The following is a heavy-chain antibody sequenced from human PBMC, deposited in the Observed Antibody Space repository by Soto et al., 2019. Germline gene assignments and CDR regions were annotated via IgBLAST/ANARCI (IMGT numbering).Heavy chain of an antibody. CDR1: GYTFTSYG. D-gene: IGHD6-19*01. CDR2: ISAYNGNT. J-gene: IGHJ5*02. CDR3: ARGSSVAGRNNWFDP. V-gene: IGHV1-18*01. Sequence: VALVKVSCKASGYTFTSYGISWVRQAPGQGLEWMGWISAYNGNTNYAQKLQGRVTMTTDTSTSTAYMELRSLRSDDTAVYYCARGSSVAGRNNWFDPWGQGTLVTVSS.